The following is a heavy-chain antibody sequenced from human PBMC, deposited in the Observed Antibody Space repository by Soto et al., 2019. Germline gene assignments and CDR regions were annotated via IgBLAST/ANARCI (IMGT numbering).Heavy chain of an antibody. CDR3: TTEPLGYCSSSTCYDYFDY. D-gene: IGHD2-2*01. V-gene: IGHV3-49*01. Sequence: GGSLRLSCTASGFTFGDYAMSWFRQAPGKGLEWVGFIRSKTDGGTADYGAPVKGRFTISRDGSKNTLYLQMNSLKTEDTAVYYCTTEPLGYCSSSTCYDYFDYWGQGTLVPVSP. CDR2: IRSKTDGGTA. CDR1: GFTFGDYA. J-gene: IGHJ4*02.